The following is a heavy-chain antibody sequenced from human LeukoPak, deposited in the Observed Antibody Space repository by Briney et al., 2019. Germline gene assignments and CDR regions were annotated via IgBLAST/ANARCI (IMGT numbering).Heavy chain of an antibody. V-gene: IGHV1-69*04. CDR1: GGTFSSYA. J-gene: IGHJ4*02. CDR3: ARGPKDYDFWSGYPTFDY. Sequence: ASVTVSCTASGGTFSSYAISWVRQAPGQGLEWMGRIIPILGIANYAQKFQGRVTITADKSTSTAYMELSSLRSEDTAVYYCARGPKDYDFWSGYPTFDYWGQGTLVTVSS. CDR2: IIPILGIA. D-gene: IGHD3-3*01.